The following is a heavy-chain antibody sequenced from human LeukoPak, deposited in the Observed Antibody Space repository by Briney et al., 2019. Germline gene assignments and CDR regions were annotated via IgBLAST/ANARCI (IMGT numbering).Heavy chain of an antibody. CDR2: IYYSGST. CDR3: ARHRIAAPHGGYYFDY. V-gene: IGHV4-30-4*08. D-gene: IGHD6-6*01. Sequence: SETLSLTCTVSGGSISSGDYYWSWIRQPPGKGLEWIGYIYYSGSTYYNPSLKSRVTISVDTSKNQFSLKLSSVTAADTAVYYCARHRIAAPHGGYYFDYWGQGALVTVSS. CDR1: GGSISSGDYY. J-gene: IGHJ4*02.